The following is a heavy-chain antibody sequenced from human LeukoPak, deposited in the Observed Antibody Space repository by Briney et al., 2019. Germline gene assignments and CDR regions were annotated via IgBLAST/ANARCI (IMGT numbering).Heavy chain of an antibody. CDR1: GFNVSSYY. CDR2: IYSGGTT. CDR3: ARDRGRRDLHD. J-gene: IGHJ4*02. V-gene: IGHV3-53*04. D-gene: IGHD3/OR15-3a*01. Sequence: GGSLRLSCAASGFNVSSYYMNWVRQAPGKGLEWVSVIYSGGTTHYADSVRGRFSISRHNSKNTLYLQMNSLRTEDTAVYYCARDRGRRDLHDWGQGTLVTVSS.